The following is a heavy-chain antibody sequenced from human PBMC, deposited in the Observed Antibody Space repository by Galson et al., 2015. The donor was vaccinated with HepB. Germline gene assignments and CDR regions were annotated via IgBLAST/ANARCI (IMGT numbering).Heavy chain of an antibody. D-gene: IGHD3-16*02. Sequence: SVKVSCKASGYTFTGYYMHWVRQAPGQGLEWMGRINPNSGGTNYAQKFQGRVTMTRDTSISTAYMELSRLRSDDTAVYYCARQRFYPDYIWGSYRYTGAFDIWGQGTMVTVSS. CDR2: INPNSGGT. CDR1: GYTFTGYY. CDR3: ARQRFYPDYIWGSYRYTGAFDI. V-gene: IGHV1-2*06. J-gene: IGHJ3*02.